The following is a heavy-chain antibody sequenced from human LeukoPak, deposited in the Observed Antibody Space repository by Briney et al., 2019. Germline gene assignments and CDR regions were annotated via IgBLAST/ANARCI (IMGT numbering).Heavy chain of an antibody. CDR2: ISYDGSNK. Sequence: GRSLRLSCAASGFTFSSYAMHWVRQAPGKGLEWVAVISYDGSNKYYADSVKGRFTISRDNAKNTLYLQMNSLRADDTAVYYCARGGLEPVDYWGQGTLVTVSS. J-gene: IGHJ4*02. CDR1: GFTFSSYA. V-gene: IGHV3-30-3*01. CDR3: ARGGLEPVDY. D-gene: IGHD1-1*01.